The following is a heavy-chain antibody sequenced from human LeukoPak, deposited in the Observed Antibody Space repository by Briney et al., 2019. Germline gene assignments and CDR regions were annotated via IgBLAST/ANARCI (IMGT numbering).Heavy chain of an antibody. CDR1: GFTFSSYS. D-gene: IGHD3-22*01. V-gene: IGHV3-21*01. CDR3: AREYDSSGYYYDHFDY. CDR2: ISSSSSYI. Sequence: PGGSLRLSCAASGFTFSSYSMNWVRQAPGKGLEWVSSISSSSSYIYYADSVKGRFTISRDNAKNSLYLQMNSLRAEDTAVYYCAREYDSSGYYYDHFDYWGQGTLVTVSS. J-gene: IGHJ4*02.